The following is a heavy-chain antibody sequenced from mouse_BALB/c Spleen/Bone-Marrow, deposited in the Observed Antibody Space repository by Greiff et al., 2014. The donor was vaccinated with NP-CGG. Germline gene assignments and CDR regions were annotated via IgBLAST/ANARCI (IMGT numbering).Heavy chain of an antibody. V-gene: IGHV1-9*01. Sequence: QVQLQQSGAELMKPGASVKISCKAPGYTFSSYWIEWVKQRPGHGLEWIGEILPGSGSTNYNEKFKGKATFTAATSSNTAYMHLSSLTSEDSAVYYCARGLLRPYYAMDYWGQGTSVTVSS. CDR3: ARGLLRPYYAMDY. J-gene: IGHJ4*01. CDR2: ILPGSGST. D-gene: IGHD1-2*01. CDR1: GYTFSSYW.